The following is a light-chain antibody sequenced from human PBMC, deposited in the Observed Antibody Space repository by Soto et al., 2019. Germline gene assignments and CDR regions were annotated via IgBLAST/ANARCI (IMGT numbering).Light chain of an antibody. J-gene: IGKJ1*01. CDR1: QSISSW. CDR3: QQYNSYS. Sequence: DIQMTQSPSTLSASVGDRVTITCRASQSISSWLAWYQQKPGKAPKLLIYKASSLEGGVPSRFSGSGSGTEFTLTISSLQPDDFATYYCQQYNSYSFGQGTKVDIK. CDR2: KAS. V-gene: IGKV1-5*03.